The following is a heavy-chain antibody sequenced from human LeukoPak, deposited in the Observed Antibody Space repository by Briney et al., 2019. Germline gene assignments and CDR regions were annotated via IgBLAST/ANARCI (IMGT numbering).Heavy chain of an antibody. CDR1: GYTFTRNG. CDR3: ARDRQGDF. V-gene: IGHV1-18*01. Sequence: ASVKVSCKASGYTFTRNGITRVRQAPGQGLEWMGWISPYNGNTIYAQKLQGRVTMTTDTSTSTAYMELRSLRSDDTAVYYCARDRQGDFWGQGTLVTVSS. CDR2: ISPYNGNT. J-gene: IGHJ4*02.